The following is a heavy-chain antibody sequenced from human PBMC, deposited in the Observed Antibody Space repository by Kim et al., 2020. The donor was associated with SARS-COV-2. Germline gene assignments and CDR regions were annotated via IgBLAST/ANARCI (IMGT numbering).Heavy chain of an antibody. J-gene: IGHJ4*02. Sequence: TPSLKRRVTISVDTSKNQFSLKLSSVTAADTAVYYCARLGAIVGATAFDYWGQGTLVTVSS. CDR3: ARLGAIVGATAFDY. V-gene: IGHV4-39*01. D-gene: IGHD1-26*01.